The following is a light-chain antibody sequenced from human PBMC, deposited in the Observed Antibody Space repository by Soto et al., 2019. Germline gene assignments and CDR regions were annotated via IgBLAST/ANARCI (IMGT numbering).Light chain of an antibody. Sequence: QSVLTQPASVSGSPGQSITISCTGTSSDVGNYKYVSWYQQHPGKAPKLMIYEVSNRPSGVSNSFSGSKSGNTASLTISGLQAEDETAYYCFSYTSSGTYVFRTGTTVTVL. CDR1: SSDVGNYKY. CDR2: EVS. V-gene: IGLV2-14*01. J-gene: IGLJ1*01. CDR3: FSYTSSGTYV.